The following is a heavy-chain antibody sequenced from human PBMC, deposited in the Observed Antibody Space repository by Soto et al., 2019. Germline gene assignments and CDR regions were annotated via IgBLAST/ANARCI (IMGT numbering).Heavy chain of an antibody. D-gene: IGHD6-13*01. J-gene: IGHJ6*02. CDR2: IYYSGST. Sequence: SETLSLTCTVSGGSVSSGSYYWSWIRQPPGKGLEWIGYIYYSGSTKYNPSLKSRVTISVDTSKNQFSLKVNSVTAADTAGDYCAREHSSSSGTSYYYYGMDAWGQGTTVTVSS. CDR3: AREHSSSSGTSYYYYGMDA. V-gene: IGHV4-61*01. CDR1: GGSVSSGSYY.